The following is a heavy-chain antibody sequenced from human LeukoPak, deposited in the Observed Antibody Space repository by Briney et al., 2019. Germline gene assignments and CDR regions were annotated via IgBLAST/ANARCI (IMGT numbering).Heavy chain of an antibody. J-gene: IGHJ4*02. V-gene: IGHV3-15*01. CDR1: GFTFSNAW. Sequence: GGSLRLSCAASGFTFSNAWMSWVRQAPGKGLEWAGRIKSKTDGGTTDYAAPVKGRFTISRDDSKNTLYLQMNSLKTEDTAVYYCTTGRGYWGQGTLVTVSS. CDR2: IKSKTDGGTT. CDR3: TTGRGY.